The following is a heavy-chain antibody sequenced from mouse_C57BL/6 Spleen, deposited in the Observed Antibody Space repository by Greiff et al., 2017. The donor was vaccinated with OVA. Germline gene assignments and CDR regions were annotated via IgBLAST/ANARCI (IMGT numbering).Heavy chain of an antibody. CDR2: IDPETGGT. Sequence: QVHVKQSGAELVRPGASVTLSCKASGYTFTDYEMHWVKQTPVHGLEWIGAIDPETGGTAYNQKFKGKAILTADKSSSTAYMELRSLTSEDSAVYYCTRLEDSGYFDYWGQGTTLTVSS. CDR1: GYTFTDYE. V-gene: IGHV1-15*01. J-gene: IGHJ2*01. CDR3: TRLEDSGYFDY.